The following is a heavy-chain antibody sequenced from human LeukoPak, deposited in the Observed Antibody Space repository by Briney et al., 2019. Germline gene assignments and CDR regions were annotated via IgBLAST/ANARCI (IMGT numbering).Heavy chain of an antibody. Sequence: WASVKVSCKASGGTFSSYAISWVRQAPGQGLEWMGGIIPIFGTANYAQKFQGRVTITADKSTSTAYMELSSLGSEDTAVYYCASRWFGEILTGYYYYGMDVWGKGTTVTVSS. CDR3: ASRWFGEILTGYYYYGMDV. CDR1: GGTFSSYA. V-gene: IGHV1-69*06. D-gene: IGHD3-10*01. CDR2: IIPIFGTA. J-gene: IGHJ6*04.